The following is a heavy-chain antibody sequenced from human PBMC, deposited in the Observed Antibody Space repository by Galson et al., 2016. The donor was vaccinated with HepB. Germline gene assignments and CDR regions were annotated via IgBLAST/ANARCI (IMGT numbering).Heavy chain of an antibody. CDR3: ARDQSGDCSTTKCWGPDY. CDR2: ISSGSDGYI. D-gene: IGHD2-2*01. Sequence: SLRLSCAASGFTFSRDSMIWVRQAPGKGLEWVSSISSGSDGYIYYADSVKGRFTISRDNAKNSLLLQMNSLRAEDTAVYYCARDQSGDCSTTKCWGPDYWGQGTLVTVSS. V-gene: IGHV3-21*01. CDR1: GFTFSRDS. J-gene: IGHJ4*02.